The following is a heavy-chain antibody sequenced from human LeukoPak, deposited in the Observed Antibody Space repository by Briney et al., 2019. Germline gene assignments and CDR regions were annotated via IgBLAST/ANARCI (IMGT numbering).Heavy chain of an antibody. J-gene: IGHJ4*02. V-gene: IGHV3-53*01. Sequence: PGGSLRLSCAASGFTVSSNYMSWVRQAPGKGLEWVSVIYSGGSTYYADSVKGRFTLSRDDSRNTVYLQLNNLRVEDTAVYYCAKASRVSNADAALWGQGTVVTVSS. CDR1: GFTVSSNY. CDR3: AKASRVSNADAAL. CDR2: IYSGGST. D-gene: IGHD1-1*01.